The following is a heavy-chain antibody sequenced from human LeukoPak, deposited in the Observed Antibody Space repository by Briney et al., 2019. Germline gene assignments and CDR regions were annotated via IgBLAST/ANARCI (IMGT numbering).Heavy chain of an antibody. CDR2: IYSGGNT. Sequence: GGSLRLSCAASGFSVSNTYMSWVRQAPGKGLEWVSIIYSGGNTYYADSVKGRFTISRDNSKNTLYLQMNRLRPEDTAVYYCVRGTVTAPDYWGQGTLVTVSS. CDR3: VRGTVTAPDY. CDR1: GFSVSNTY. J-gene: IGHJ4*02. D-gene: IGHD2-21*02. V-gene: IGHV3-53*01.